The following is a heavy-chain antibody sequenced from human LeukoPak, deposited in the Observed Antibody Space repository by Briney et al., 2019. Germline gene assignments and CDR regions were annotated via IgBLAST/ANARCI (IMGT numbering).Heavy chain of an antibody. CDR1: GFTFTDYG. CDR2: ISGKGGST. D-gene: IGHD6-6*01. J-gene: IGHJ5*02. Sequence: GGSLRLSCVASGFTFTDYGMDWVRQAPGKGLEFISAISGKGGSTYYADSVKGRFTISRDNSKNTLYLQMNSLRAEDTALYYCAKRGTGSSGRNWFDPWGQGTLVTVS. V-gene: IGHV3-23*01. CDR3: AKRGTGSSGRNWFDP.